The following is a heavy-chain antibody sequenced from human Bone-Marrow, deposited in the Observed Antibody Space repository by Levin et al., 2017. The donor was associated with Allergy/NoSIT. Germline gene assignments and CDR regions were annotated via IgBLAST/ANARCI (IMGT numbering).Heavy chain of an antibody. CDR1: GYTFSRFR. Sequence: ASVKVSCKASGYTFSRFRVTWVRQAPGQGLEWMGSISGYNENTIFAQKFQDRLTLTTDTSTNTVYMELRSLKSDDTAVYYCAREDTSGWKSFDYWGQGTLVTVSS. V-gene: IGHV1-18*01. CDR2: ISGYNENT. J-gene: IGHJ4*02. CDR3: AREDTSGWKSFDY. D-gene: IGHD6-19*01.